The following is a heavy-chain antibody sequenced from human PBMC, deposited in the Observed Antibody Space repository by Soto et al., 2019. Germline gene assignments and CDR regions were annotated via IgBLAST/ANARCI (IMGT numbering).Heavy chain of an antibody. CDR1: GFTFSDHA. Sequence: QVQLVESGGGVVQPGMSLRLSCAASGFTFSDHAMHWVRQAPRKGLEWVAIISNDGGRKYYADSVRGRFTISRDNSKNALYLQMDSLRAEDTSVYYCARDIYARGRVGPPDYWGQGTLVTVSA. J-gene: IGHJ4*02. CDR2: ISNDGGRK. V-gene: IGHV3-30*04. D-gene: IGHD2-2*01. CDR3: ARDIYARGRVGPPDY.